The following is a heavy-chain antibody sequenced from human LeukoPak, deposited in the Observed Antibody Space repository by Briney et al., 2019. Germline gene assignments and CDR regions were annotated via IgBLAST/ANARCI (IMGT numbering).Heavy chain of an antibody. CDR2: ISGSGSTI. Sequence: GGSLRLSCAASGFTVSSNYMSWVRQAPGKGLEWVSYISGSGSTIYYGDSLEGRFTISRDNANNSLYLQINSLRVEDTAVYYCATLWDPVAGTTQPLLWGQGTLVTVSS. J-gene: IGHJ4*02. CDR3: ATLWDPVAGTTQPLL. V-gene: IGHV3-11*04. CDR1: GFTVSSNY. D-gene: IGHD6-19*01.